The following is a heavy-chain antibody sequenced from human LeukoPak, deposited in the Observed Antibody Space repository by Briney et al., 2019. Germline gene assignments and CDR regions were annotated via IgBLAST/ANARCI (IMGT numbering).Heavy chain of an antibody. V-gene: IGHV3-74*01. Sequence: PGGSLRLSCAASGFTFSSYWMHWVRQAPGKGLVWVSRINSDGSSTSYADSVKGRFTISRDNAKNSLYLQMNSLRAEDTAVYYCARGGGYYYDSSGYYYDYWGQGTLVTVSS. CDR2: INSDGSST. D-gene: IGHD3-22*01. CDR3: ARGGGYYYDSSGYYYDY. CDR1: GFTFSSYW. J-gene: IGHJ4*02.